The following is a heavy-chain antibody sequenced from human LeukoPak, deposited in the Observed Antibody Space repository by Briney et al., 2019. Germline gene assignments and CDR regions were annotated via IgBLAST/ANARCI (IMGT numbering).Heavy chain of an antibody. CDR1: GGTFSSYA. CDR3: ARDRGAVPAAPTYYYYGMDV. CDR2: IIPILGIA. Sequence: ASVKVSCKASGGTFSSYAISWVRQAPGQGLEWMGRIIPILGIANYAQKFRGRVTITADKSTSTAYMELSSLRSEDTAVYYCARDRGAVPAAPTYYYYGMDVWGQGTTVTVSS. D-gene: IGHD2-2*01. V-gene: IGHV1-69*04. J-gene: IGHJ6*02.